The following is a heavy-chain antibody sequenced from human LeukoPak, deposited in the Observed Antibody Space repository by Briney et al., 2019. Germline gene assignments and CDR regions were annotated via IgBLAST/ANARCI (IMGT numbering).Heavy chain of an antibody. CDR2: IYYSGST. CDR3: ASPAPTYYDFWSGDWYFDL. D-gene: IGHD3-3*01. Sequence: SETLSLTCTVSGGSISSSSYYWGWLRQPPGKGLEWIGSIYYSGSTYYNPSLKSRVTISVDTSKNQFSLKLSSVTAADTAVYYCASPAPTYYDFWSGDWYFDLWGRGTLVTVSS. CDR1: GGSISSSSYY. V-gene: IGHV4-39*01. J-gene: IGHJ2*01.